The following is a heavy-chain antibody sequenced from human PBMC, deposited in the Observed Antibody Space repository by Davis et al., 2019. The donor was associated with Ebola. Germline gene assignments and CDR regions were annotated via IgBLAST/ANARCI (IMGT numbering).Heavy chain of an antibody. Sequence: AASVKVSCKASGYTFTSYGISWVRQAPGQGLEWMGWMNPNSGNTGYAQKFQGRVTMTRNTSISTAYMELSSLRSEDTAVYYCARGPRNYDILTGLPSFDYWGQGTLVTVSS. CDR1: GYTFTSYG. CDR2: MNPNSGNT. CDR3: ARGPRNYDILTGLPSFDY. D-gene: IGHD3-9*01. V-gene: IGHV1-8*01. J-gene: IGHJ4*02.